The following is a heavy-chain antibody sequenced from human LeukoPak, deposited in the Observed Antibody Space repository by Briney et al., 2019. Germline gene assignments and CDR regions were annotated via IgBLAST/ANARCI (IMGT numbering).Heavy chain of an antibody. CDR1: GYTFTSYD. Sequence: ASVKVSCKASGYTFTSYDINWVRQATGQGLEWTGWMNPNSGNTGYAQKFQGRVTMTRNTSISTAYMELSSLRSEDTAVYYCARSRSYSSPLYYYYYMDVWGKGTTVTVSS. CDR2: MNPNSGNT. D-gene: IGHD6-13*01. CDR3: ARSRSYSSPLYYYYYMDV. V-gene: IGHV1-8*01. J-gene: IGHJ6*03.